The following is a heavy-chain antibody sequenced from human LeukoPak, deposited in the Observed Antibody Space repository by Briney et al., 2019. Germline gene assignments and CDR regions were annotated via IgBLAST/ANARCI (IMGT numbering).Heavy chain of an antibody. CDR1: TFTFSSNS. Sequence: PAGSLRLSSAPSTFTFSSNSTKCDRHPAKNGMEWVSSSSSSSYIYYADSVKGRFTISRDNAKNSLYLQMNSLRAEDTAVYYCARDAHGSASYVYWGQGTLVTVSS. CDR2: SSSSSYI. D-gene: IGHD3-10*01. V-gene: IGHV3-21*01. CDR3: ARDAHGSASYVY. J-gene: IGHJ4*02.